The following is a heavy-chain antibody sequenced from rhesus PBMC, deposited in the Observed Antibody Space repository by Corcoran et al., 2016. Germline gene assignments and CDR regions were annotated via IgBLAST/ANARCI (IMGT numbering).Heavy chain of an antibody. CDR2: KKSDWGRR. J-gene: IGHJ4*01. V-gene: IGHV3S25*01. Sequence: EVQLVVSWGVLANLWGSLRLSCAASGFGFSIFWINWCLQAPGKGLVWGKKSDWGRRNSADAGTGRVTISRDKANTKLSLPMQRLRARDEAMDLYEKGGHRYSSSPGYWGQGVLVTVSS. CDR3: EKGGHRYSSSPGY. CDR1: GFGFSIFW. D-gene: IGHD6-13*01.